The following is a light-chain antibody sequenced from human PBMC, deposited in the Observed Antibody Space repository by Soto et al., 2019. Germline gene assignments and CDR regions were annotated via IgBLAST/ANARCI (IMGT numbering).Light chain of an antibody. Sequence: QSVLTQPASVSGSPGQSITISCTGTSSDVGGYNYVSWYQQHPGKAPKLMIHDVSNRPSGVSTRFSGSKSGNTASLTISGLKAEDEADHYCSSYTRSSTVFGTGTKDTVL. CDR2: DVS. CDR3: SSYTRSSTV. J-gene: IGLJ1*01. V-gene: IGLV2-14*01. CDR1: SSDVGGYNY.